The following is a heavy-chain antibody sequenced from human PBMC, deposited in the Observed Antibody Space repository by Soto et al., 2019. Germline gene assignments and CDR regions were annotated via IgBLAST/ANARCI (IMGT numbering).Heavy chain of an antibody. V-gene: IGHV1-69*01. CDR3: AKVRYSRPMVYYYGMNV. D-gene: IGHD1-26*01. CDR1: RVAFSKFI. CDR2: ITPVFGTA. Sequence: QAQLEQSGGEVKKPGSSVKVSCKASRVAFSKFIVTWVRQAPGLGLEWVGGITPVFGTANYAQKYQGRDTIYADESTSTAYMEVNNLRSEETAGYNCAKVRYSRPMVYYYGMNVWGQGTTVPVSS. J-gene: IGHJ6*02.